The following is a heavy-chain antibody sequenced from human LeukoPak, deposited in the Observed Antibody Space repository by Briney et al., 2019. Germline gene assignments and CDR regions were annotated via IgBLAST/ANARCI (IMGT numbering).Heavy chain of an antibody. CDR2: INPSGGST. Sequence: EASVKVSCKASGYTFTSYYMHWVRQAPGQGLEWMGIINPSGGSTSYAQKFQGRVTMTRDTSTSTVYVELSSLRSEDTAVYYCASEICGGDCYYDYWGQGTLVTVSS. J-gene: IGHJ4*02. V-gene: IGHV1-46*01. CDR1: GYTFTSYY. D-gene: IGHD2-21*02. CDR3: ASEICGGDCYYDY.